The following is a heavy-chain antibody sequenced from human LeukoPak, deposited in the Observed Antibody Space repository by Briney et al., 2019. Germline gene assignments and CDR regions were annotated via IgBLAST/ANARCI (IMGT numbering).Heavy chain of an antibody. CDR1: GGSISSYY. D-gene: IGHD5-18*01. J-gene: IGHJ4*02. CDR2: IYTSGST. Sequence: PSETLSLTCTVSGGSISSYYWSWIRQPPGKGLEWIGYIYTSGSTNYNPSLKSRVTISVDTSKNQFSLKLSSVTAADTAVYYCARGSGYSYGYFDYWGQGTLVTVPS. CDR3: ARGSGYSYGYFDY. V-gene: IGHV4-4*09.